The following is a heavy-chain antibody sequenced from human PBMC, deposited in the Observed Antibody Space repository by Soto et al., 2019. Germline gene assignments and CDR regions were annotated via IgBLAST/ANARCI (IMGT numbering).Heavy chain of an antibody. V-gene: IGHV4-34*01. CDR1: GESFSGYY. J-gene: IGHJ6*02. CDR2: ITDSGSA. Sequence: QVQLQQWGAGLLKPSETLSLGCAVYGESFSGYYWNWIRQPPGKGLEWIGEITDSGSANYKQSLASRVTISVDTSKKQFSLRLNSVTAADAAVYYCARRRRGITMVRGTYAMDVWGQGTTVTVSS. CDR3: ARRRRGITMVRGTYAMDV. D-gene: IGHD3-10*01.